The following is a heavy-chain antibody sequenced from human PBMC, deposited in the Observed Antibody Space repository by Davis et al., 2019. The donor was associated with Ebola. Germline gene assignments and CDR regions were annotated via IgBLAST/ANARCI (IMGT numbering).Heavy chain of an antibody. CDR1: GGYFSGYY. D-gene: IGHD1-26*01. CDR3: VRHPVGLSDAFDL. J-gene: IGHJ3*01. V-gene: IGHV4-34*01. CDR2: INHSGST. Sequence: MPSETLSLTCAVSGGYFSGYYWSWIRQPPGMGLEWIGEINHSGSTNYNPSLKSRVTVSVDRSKNQFSLRLNSVTVADTAVYYCVRHPVGLSDAFDLWGQGRLVAVSS.